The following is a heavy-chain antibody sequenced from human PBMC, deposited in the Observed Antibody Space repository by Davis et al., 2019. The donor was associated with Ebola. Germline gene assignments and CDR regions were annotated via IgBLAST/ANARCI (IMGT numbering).Heavy chain of an antibody. CDR2: ISAYNGNT. CDR3: ARITMVQGVIIYGMDV. Sequence: AASVKVSCKASGYTFTSYGISWVRQAPGQGLEWMGWISAYNGNTNYAQKLQGRVTMTTDTSTSTAYMELRSLRSDDTAVYYCARITMVQGVIIYGMDVWGQGTTVTVSS. CDR1: GYTFTSYG. J-gene: IGHJ6*02. V-gene: IGHV1-18*04. D-gene: IGHD3-10*01.